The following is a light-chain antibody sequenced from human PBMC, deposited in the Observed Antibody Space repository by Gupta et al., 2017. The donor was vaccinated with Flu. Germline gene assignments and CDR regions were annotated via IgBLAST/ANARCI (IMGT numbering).Light chain of an antibody. CDR2: KAS. CDR1: QSISSW. Sequence: DIQMTQSPSTLSASVGDRVTIACRASQSISSWLAWYQQKPGKAPKLLIYKASSLERGVPSRFRGGGAGPELTLTRRRQEYDDFDTYVDQPYTTFSFGQGTKVEIK. CDR3: QPYTTFS. V-gene: IGKV1-5*03. J-gene: IGKJ1*01.